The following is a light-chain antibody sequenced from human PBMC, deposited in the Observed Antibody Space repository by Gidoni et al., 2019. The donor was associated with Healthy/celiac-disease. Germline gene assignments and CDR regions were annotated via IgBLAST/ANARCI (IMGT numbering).Light chain of an antibody. CDR2: DVS. CDR1: SSDVGGYNP. CDR3: SSYTSSLYV. J-gene: IGLJ1*01. Sequence: QSALTPPASVSGSPGQSITISCTGTSSDVGGYNPVSWYQQHPGKAPTLMIYDVSNRPSGVSNRFSGSKSGNTASLTISGLQAEDEADYYCSSYTSSLYVFGTGTKVTVL. V-gene: IGLV2-14*01.